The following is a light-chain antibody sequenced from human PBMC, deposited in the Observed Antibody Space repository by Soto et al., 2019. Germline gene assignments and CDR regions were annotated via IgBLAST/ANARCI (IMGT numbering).Light chain of an antibody. Sequence: EIVLTQPPATVSLSPGERVTLSCRASQSVNIYLAWYQQKPGQAPRLLIYDASNRATGVPARFSGSGSGTDFTLTISSLESEDFAIYYCQQRANWPLTFGGGTKVEIK. CDR3: QQRANWPLT. J-gene: IGKJ4*01. CDR2: DAS. CDR1: QSVNIY. V-gene: IGKV3-11*01.